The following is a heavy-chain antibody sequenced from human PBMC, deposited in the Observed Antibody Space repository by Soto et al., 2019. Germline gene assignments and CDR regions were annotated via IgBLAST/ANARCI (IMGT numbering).Heavy chain of an antibody. J-gene: IGHJ6*02. D-gene: IGHD4-17*01. V-gene: IGHV3-30*18. Sequence: QVQLVESGGGVVQPGRSLRLSCAASGFTFSSYGMHWVRQAPGKGLEWVAVISYDGSNKYYADSVKGRFTISRDNSKNTLYLQMNSLRAEDTAVYYCAKDRGRRMTTDYYYYYGMDVWGQGTTVTVSS. CDR3: AKDRGRRMTTDYYYYYGMDV. CDR1: GFTFSSYG. CDR2: ISYDGSNK.